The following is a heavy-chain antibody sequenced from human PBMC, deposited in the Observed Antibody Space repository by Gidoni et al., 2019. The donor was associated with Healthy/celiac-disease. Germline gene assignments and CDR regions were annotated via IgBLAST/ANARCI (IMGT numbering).Heavy chain of an antibody. J-gene: IGHJ4*02. CDR1: GFTFSSYA. CDR3: AKDPTYCSGGSCYSRLEDY. D-gene: IGHD2-15*01. V-gene: IGHV3-23*01. Sequence: EVQLLESGGGLVQPGGSLRLSCAASGFTFSSYAMSWVRQAPGKGLEWVSAISGSGGSTYYADSVKGRFTISRDNSKNTLYLQMNSLRAEDTAVYYCAKDPTYCSGGSCYSRLEDYWGQGTLVTVSS. CDR2: ISGSGGST.